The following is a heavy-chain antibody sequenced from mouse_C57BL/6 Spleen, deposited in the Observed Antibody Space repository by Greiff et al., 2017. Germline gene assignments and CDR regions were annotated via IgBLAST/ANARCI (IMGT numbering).Heavy chain of an antibody. Sequence: VQLQQPGAELVKPGASVKLSCKASGYTFTSYGMSWVKQRTGQGLEWIGEIYPKSGSTYYNEKFKGKATLTADKSSSTAYMQLRSLTSEDSAVYFCARDCGTYYNGFGYWGQGTLVTVSA. J-gene: IGHJ3*01. CDR3: ARDCGTYYNGFGY. V-gene: IGHV1-81*01. D-gene: IGHD1-1*01. CDR1: GYTFTSYG. CDR2: IYPKSGST.